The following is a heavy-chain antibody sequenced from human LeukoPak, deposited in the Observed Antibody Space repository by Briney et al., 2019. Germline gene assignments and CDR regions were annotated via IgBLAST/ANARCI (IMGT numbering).Heavy chain of an antibody. CDR2: ITSTGSYI. CDR3: AREGYNSGWY. V-gene: IGHV3-21*01. CDR1: GFAFSSYT. D-gene: IGHD6-19*01. Sequence: GRSLRLSCTASGFAFSSYTMNWVRQAPGKGLEWVSSITSTGSYIYYADSVKGRFTISRDNTKNSLYLQMNSLRAEDTAVYYCAREGYNSGWYWGQGTLVTVSS. J-gene: IGHJ4*02.